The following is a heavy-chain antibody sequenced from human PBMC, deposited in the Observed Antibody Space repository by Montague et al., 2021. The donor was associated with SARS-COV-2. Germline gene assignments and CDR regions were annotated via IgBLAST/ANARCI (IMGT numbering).Heavy chain of an antibody. Sequence: LSLTCAVYGGSFSGYYWSWVRQAPGKGLEWVAVISYDGSNKYYADSVKGRFTISRDNSKNTLYLQMNSLRAEDTAVYYCARDLGFYGMDVWGQGTTVTVSS. CDR2: ISYDGSNK. V-gene: IGHV3-30*03. CDR1: GGSFSGYY. J-gene: IGHJ6*02. CDR3: ARDLGFYGMDV.